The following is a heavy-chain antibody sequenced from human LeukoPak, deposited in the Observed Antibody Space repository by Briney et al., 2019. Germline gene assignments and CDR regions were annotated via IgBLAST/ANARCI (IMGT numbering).Heavy chain of an antibody. Sequence: GGSLRLSCAASGFTFSSYWMSWVRQAPGKGLEWVANINEDGSEKYYVDSVKGRFTISRDNGKNALYLQMKSLRAEDTAVYYCARNEDYSDSTGYYSTFYLDSWGQGTLVTVSS. CDR2: INEDGSEK. J-gene: IGHJ4*02. CDR1: GFTFSSYW. CDR3: ARNEDYSDSTGYYSTFYLDS. V-gene: IGHV3-7*01. D-gene: IGHD3-22*01.